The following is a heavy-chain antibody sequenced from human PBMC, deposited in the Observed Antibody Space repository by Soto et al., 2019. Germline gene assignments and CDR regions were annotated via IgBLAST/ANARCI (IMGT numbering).Heavy chain of an antibody. Sequence: QVQLQQWGAGLLKPSETLSLNCAVYGGSFRDYSWTWIRQPPGKGLEWIGEINHTGSTNYNPSLKSRVTISVDTSKNQFSLQVSSVTAADTAVYYCARRRVMTLWFHPWGQGTLVTVSS. CDR3: ARRRVMTLWFHP. V-gene: IGHV4-34*02. CDR1: GGSFRDYS. J-gene: IGHJ5*02. D-gene: IGHD2-21*02. CDR2: INHTGST.